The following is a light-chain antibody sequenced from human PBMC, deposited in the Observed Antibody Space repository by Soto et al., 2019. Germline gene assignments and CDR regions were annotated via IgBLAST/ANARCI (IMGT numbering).Light chain of an antibody. CDR3: CSYAGSYTYV. Sequence: QSVLTQPRSVSGSPGQSVTISCTGTSSDVGGYNYVSWYQQHPGKAPKLMIYDVSKRPPGVPDRFSGSKSGNTASLTISGLQADDEADYYCCSYAGSYTYVFGAGKKVIV. CDR1: SSDVGGYNY. CDR2: DVS. V-gene: IGLV2-11*01. J-gene: IGLJ1*01.